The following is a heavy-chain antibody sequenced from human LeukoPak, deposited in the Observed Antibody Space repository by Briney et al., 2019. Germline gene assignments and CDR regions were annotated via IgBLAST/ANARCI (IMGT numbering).Heavy chain of an antibody. CDR1: GFTFSNYW. D-gene: IGHD3-16*01. CDR3: AREDVRLVGGAFDI. Sequence: PGGSLRLSCAASGFTFSNYWMHWVRQAPGKGLVWVSHISSDGSSTIYADSVKGRFTISRDNAKNTLYLQMNSLRAEDTAVYYCAREDVRLVGGAFDIWGQGTMVTVSS. V-gene: IGHV3-74*01. CDR2: ISSDGSST. J-gene: IGHJ3*02.